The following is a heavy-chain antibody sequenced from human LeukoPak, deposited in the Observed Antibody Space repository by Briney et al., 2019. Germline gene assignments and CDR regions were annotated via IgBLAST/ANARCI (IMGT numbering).Heavy chain of an antibody. Sequence: ASVKVSCKASGYTFTGYYMHWVRQAPGQGLEWMGWINPNSGGTNYAQKFQGRVTRTRDTSISTAYMELSRLRSDDTAVYYCARVGYCSSTSCYDDAFDIWGQGTMVTVSS. CDR2: INPNSGGT. J-gene: IGHJ3*02. V-gene: IGHV1-2*02. CDR1: GYTFTGYY. CDR3: ARVGYCSSTSCYDDAFDI. D-gene: IGHD2-2*01.